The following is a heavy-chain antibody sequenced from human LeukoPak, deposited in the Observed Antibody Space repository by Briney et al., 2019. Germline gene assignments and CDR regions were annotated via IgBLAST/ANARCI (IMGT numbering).Heavy chain of an antibody. D-gene: IGHD3-10*01. J-gene: IGHJ5*02. Sequence: PSETLSLTCAVYGGSFSGYYWSWIRQPPGKGLEWIGEINHSGSTNYNPSLKSRVTISVDMSKNQFSLKLSSVTAADTAVYYCARHVVRGVIGFDSPQLFGWFDPWGQGTLVTVSS. CDR2: INHSGST. CDR3: ARHVVRGVIGFDSPQLFGWFDP. V-gene: IGHV4-34*01. CDR1: GGSFSGYY.